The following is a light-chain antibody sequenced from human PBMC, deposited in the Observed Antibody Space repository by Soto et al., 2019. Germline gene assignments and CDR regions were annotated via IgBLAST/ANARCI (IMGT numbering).Light chain of an antibody. Sequence: QSALTQPASVSGSPGQSITISCTGTSSDVGRYNLVSWYQRHPGKAPKLMIYEDIERPSGVSNRFSGSKSGNTASLTISGLQTEDEAEYYCCSYAGGTSVVFGGGTKLTVL. CDR3: CSYAGGTSVV. CDR2: EDI. CDR1: SSDVGRYNL. J-gene: IGLJ2*01. V-gene: IGLV2-23*01.